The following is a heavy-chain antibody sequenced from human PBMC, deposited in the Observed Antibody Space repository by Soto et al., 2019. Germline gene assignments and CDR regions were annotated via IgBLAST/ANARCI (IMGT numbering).Heavy chain of an antibody. D-gene: IGHD4-17*01. CDR3: ARQTATVTTFTNYYYGMDV. CDR1: EYSFTSYC. J-gene: IGHJ6*02. CDR2: IDPSDSYT. V-gene: IGHV5-10-1*01. Sequence: GEPLKISCRVSEYSFTSYCISWVRKMPGKGLEWMGRIDPSDSYTNYSPSFQGHVTISADKSISTAYLQWSSLKASDTAMYYCARQTATVTTFTNYYYGMDVWGQGTTVTVSS.